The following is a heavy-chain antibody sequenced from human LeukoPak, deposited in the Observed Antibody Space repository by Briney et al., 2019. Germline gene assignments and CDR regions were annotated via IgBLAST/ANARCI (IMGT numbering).Heavy chain of an antibody. J-gene: IGHJ6*03. V-gene: IGHV1-69*13. CDR2: IIPVLSTA. CDR3: ATTGGDIYYYYMDV. CDR1: GDTFSIYA. Sequence: GASVKVSCKASGDTFSIYAISWVRQAPGQGHEWKGGIIPVLSTADYAQTFQDRVTITADESTSTTYMELSSLKSEDTAVYYCATTGGDIYYYYMDVWGKGTTVTISS. D-gene: IGHD3-16*01.